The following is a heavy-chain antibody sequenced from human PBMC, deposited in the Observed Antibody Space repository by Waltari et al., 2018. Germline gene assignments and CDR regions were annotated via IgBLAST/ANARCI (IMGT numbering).Heavy chain of an antibody. D-gene: IGHD2-2*01. CDR1: GFTFSSKG. V-gene: IGHV3-30*02. Sequence: VQLVESGGGVVQPGGSLRTSCQAYGFTFSSKGMPWVITAPGKGLEWVAFRRYDGSNKYYADSVKGRFTISRDNSKNTLYLQMNSLRAEDTAVYYCAKVVKYPDAFDIWGQGTMVTVSS. CDR3: AKVVKYPDAFDI. J-gene: IGHJ3*02. CDR2: RRYDGSNK.